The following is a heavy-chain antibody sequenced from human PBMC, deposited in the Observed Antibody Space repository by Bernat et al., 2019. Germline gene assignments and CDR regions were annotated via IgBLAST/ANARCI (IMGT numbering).Heavy chain of an antibody. CDR3: ARAKDYGDVVFDY. V-gene: IGHV3-48*01. CDR1: GFTFSSYS. J-gene: IGHJ4*02. Sequence: EVQLVESGGGLVQPGRSLRLSCAASGFTFSSYSMNWVRQAPGKGLEWVSYISSSSSTIYYADSVKGRFTISRDNAKNSLYLQMNSLRAEDTAVYYCARAKDYGDVVFDYWGQGTLVTVSS. CDR2: ISSSSSTI. D-gene: IGHD4-17*01.